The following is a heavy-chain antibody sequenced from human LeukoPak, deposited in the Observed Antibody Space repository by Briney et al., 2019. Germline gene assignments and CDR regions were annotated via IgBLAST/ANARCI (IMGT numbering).Heavy chain of an antibody. D-gene: IGHD3-10*01. Sequence: GESLKISCKGSGYSFTSYWIGWVRQMPGKGLEWMGIIYPGDSDTRYSPSFQGQVTISADKSISTAYLQWSSLKASDTAMYYCARLGARYYGSGSYRSSLIGYWGQGTLVTVSS. CDR3: ARLGARYYGSGSYRSSLIGY. CDR2: IYPGDSDT. V-gene: IGHV5-51*01. CDR1: GYSFTSYW. J-gene: IGHJ4*02.